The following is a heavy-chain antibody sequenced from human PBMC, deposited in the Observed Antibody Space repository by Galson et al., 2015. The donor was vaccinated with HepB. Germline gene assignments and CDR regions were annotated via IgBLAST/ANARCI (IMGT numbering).Heavy chain of an antibody. V-gene: IGHV3-23*01. D-gene: IGHD5-24*01. Sequence: SLRLSCAASGFTFRDYVMYWVRQAPGKGLEWVSSISGDGRDIHYADSVKGRFTISRDNSRNTLYLQMNSLRAEDTAAYLCAKDRRDGHSYEGDGYWGQGTLVTVSS. CDR1: GFTFRDYV. CDR3: AKDRRDGHSYEGDGY. CDR2: ISGDGRDI. J-gene: IGHJ4*02.